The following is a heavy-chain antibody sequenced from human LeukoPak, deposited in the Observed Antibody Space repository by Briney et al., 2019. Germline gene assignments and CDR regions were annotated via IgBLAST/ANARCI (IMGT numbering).Heavy chain of an antibody. J-gene: IGHJ4*02. CDR3: ASGRDIWFGELTVDY. CDR2: IYYSGST. Sequence: PSETLSLTCTVSGGSISSYYWSWIRQPPGKGLEWIGYIYYSGSTNYNPSLKSRVTISVDTSKNQFSLKLSSVTAADTAVYYCASGRDIWFGELTVDYWGQGTLVTVSS. V-gene: IGHV4-59*08. D-gene: IGHD3-10*01. CDR1: GGSISSYY.